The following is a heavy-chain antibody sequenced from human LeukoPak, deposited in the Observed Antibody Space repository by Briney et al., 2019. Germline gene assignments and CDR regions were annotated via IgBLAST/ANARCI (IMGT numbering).Heavy chain of an antibody. J-gene: IGHJ4*02. CDR2: IKQDGSEK. D-gene: IGHD1-7*01. CDR1: GFTFSSYW. Sequence: GGSLSLSCAASGFTFSSYWMSWVRQAPGKGLEWVANIKQDGSEKYYVDSVKGRFTISRDNAKNSLYLQMNSLRAEDTAVYYCAKDLKRYGTNPSLYWGQGTLVTVSS. CDR3: AKDLKRYGTNPSLY. V-gene: IGHV3-7*01.